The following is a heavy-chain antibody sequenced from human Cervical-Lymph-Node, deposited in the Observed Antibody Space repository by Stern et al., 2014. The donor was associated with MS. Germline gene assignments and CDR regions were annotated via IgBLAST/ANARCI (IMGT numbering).Heavy chain of an antibody. V-gene: IGHV1-8*02. CDR2: MNPNSVNT. CDR3: ARTDDYYYTMDV. J-gene: IGHJ6*02. Sequence: QVQLVQSGAEVKKPGASVKVSCKASGYTFTSNDINWVRQAPGQGLEWMGWMNPNSVNTGYAQKFQGRVTMTRNTSISTAYMELSSLRSEDTAVYYCARTDDYYYTMDVWGQGTTVTVSS. CDR1: GYTFTSND.